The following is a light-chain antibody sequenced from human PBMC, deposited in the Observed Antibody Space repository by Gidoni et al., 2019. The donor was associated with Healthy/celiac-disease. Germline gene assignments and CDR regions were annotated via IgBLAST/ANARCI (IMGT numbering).Light chain of an antibody. Sequence: DIQMTQSPSSPSASVGDRVTITRRASQSISSYVYWYQQKPGKAPKLLIYAASSLQSGVPSRFGGSGSGTDFTLTISSLQPEDFATYYCQQSYSTPLTFGGGTKVEIK. CDR1: QSISSY. CDR2: AAS. V-gene: IGKV1-39*01. CDR3: QQSYSTPLT. J-gene: IGKJ4*01.